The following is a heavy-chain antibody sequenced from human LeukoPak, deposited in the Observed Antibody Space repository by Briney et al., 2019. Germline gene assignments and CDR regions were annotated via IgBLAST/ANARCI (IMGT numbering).Heavy chain of an antibody. J-gene: IGHJ4*02. Sequence: GGSLRLSCAASGFTVSSNYMSWVRQAPGKGLEWVSVIYSGGSTYYADSVKGRFTISRDNSKNTLYLQMNSLRAEDTALYYCARGSGSYYKAPFDYWGQGTLVTVSS. D-gene: IGHD3-10*01. V-gene: IGHV3-53*01. CDR3: ARGSGSYYKAPFDY. CDR1: GFTVSSNY. CDR2: IYSGGST.